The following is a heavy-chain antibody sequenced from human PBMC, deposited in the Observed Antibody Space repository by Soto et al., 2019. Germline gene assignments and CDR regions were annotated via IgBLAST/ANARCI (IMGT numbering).Heavy chain of an antibody. CDR3: ARDLSTGRRGGWYMSGLDV. J-gene: IGHJ6*02. Sequence: EVQLVESGGSLVQPGGSLRLSCAASGFTFSNFWMSWVRQAPGKGLEWVANMNEDGSETYYVDSVKGRFTVSRDNAKNSLFLQMNYLRAEDTAVYFCARDLSTGRRGGWYMSGLDVWGQGTTVTVSS. V-gene: IGHV3-7*03. D-gene: IGHD6-19*01. CDR1: GFTFSNFW. CDR2: MNEDGSET.